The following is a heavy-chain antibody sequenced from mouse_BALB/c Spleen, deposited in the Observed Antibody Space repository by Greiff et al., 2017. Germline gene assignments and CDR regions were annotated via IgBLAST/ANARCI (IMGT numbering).Heavy chain of an antibody. CDR2: ISYSGST. D-gene: IGHD2-1*01. V-gene: IGHV3-2*02. Sequence: EVQLQQSGPGLVKPSQSLSLTCTVTGYSITSDYAWNWIRQFPGNKLEWMGYISYSGSTSYNPSLKSRISITRDTSKNQFFLQLNSVTTEDTATYYCASGGNYRFAYWGQGTLVTVSA. CDR3: ASGGNYRFAY. CDR1: GYSITSDYA. J-gene: IGHJ3*01.